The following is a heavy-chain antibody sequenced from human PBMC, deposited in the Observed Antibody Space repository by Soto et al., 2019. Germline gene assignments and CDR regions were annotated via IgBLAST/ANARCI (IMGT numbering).Heavy chain of an antibody. CDR1: GDSISSYY. J-gene: IGHJ4*02. CDR2: IYYSGST. Sequence: SSETLSLTCTVSGDSISSYYLSWIRQPPGKGLEWIGYIYYSGSTNYNPSLKSRVTISVDTSKNQFSLKLSSVTAADTAVYYCARSMTTVVTLDYWGQGTLVTVSS. D-gene: IGHD4-17*01. V-gene: IGHV4-59*08. CDR3: ARSMTTVVTLDY.